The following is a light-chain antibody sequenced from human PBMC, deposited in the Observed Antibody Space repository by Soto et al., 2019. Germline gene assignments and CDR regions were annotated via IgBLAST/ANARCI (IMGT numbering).Light chain of an antibody. V-gene: IGLV1-44*01. Sequence: QSVLTQPPSTSGTPGQRVTISCSGSRSNIGRSTVNWYQQLPGTAPKVLVYSTNQRPSGVSDRFSGSKSGTSASLAISGLQFEDEVDYFCAAWDDTLNGYVFGSGTKVTVL. CDR3: AAWDDTLNGYV. J-gene: IGLJ1*01. CDR1: RSNIGRST. CDR2: STN.